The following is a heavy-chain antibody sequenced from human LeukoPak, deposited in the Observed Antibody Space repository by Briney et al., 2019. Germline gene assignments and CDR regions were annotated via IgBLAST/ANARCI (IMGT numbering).Heavy chain of an antibody. CDR3: ANYDDSSDLWGY. CDR2: MRSKTQNYAT. CDR1: GFTFSDSG. V-gene: IGHV3-73*01. Sequence: GGSLRLSCAASGFTFSDSGMHWVRQAPGKGLEWVGRMRSKTQNYATAYAASVKGRFTISRDDSKNTAFLQMNSLKTEDTAVYYCANYDDSSDLWGYWGQGTLVTVSS. D-gene: IGHD3-22*01. J-gene: IGHJ4*02.